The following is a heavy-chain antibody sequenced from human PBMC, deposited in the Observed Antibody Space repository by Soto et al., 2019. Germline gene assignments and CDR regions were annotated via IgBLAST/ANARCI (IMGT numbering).Heavy chain of an antibody. CDR1: EDSFTSYW. D-gene: IGHD6-6*01. J-gene: IGHJ6*02. CDR3: ASGSSSSKYYYGMDV. Sequence: GESLKISCKGAEDSFTSYWISWLRQMPGKGLEWMGRIDPSDSYTNYSPSFQGHVTISADKSISTAYLQWSSLKASDTAMYYCASGSSSSKYYYGMDVWGQGTTVTVSS. CDR2: IDPSDSYT. V-gene: IGHV5-10-1*01.